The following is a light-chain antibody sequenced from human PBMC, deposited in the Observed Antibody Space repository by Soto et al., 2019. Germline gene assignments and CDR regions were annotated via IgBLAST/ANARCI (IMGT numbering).Light chain of an antibody. Sequence: DLQMTQSPSSLSASVGGRVTITCRASQDINNFLAWFQQKPGKAPKTLIYSASSLQDGVPSRFSGSGSGTHFTLTISSLQPEDFATYFCLQYDRFPATFGGGTRVDIE. V-gene: IGKV1-16*01. CDR3: LQYDRFPAT. CDR2: SAS. CDR1: QDINNF. J-gene: IGKJ4*01.